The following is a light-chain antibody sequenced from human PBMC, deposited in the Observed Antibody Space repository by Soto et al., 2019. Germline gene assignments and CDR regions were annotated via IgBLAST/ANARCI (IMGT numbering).Light chain of an antibody. CDR3: QSYDDSLSSSV. V-gene: IGLV1-40*01. CDR1: SSNIGAGYD. Sequence: QSVLTQPPSVSGAPGQRVTISCTGRSSNIGAGYDVHWYKQLPGTAPKLLIFGNSNRPSGVPDRFSGSRSDTSASLAITGLQAEDAADYYCQSYDDSLSSSVFGTGTKLTVL. CDR2: GNS. J-gene: IGLJ1*01.